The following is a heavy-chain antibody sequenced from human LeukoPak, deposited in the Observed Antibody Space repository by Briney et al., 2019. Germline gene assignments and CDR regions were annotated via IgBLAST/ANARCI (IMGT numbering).Heavy chain of an antibody. D-gene: IGHD5-24*01. J-gene: IGHJ4*02. CDR2: ICHSGST. Sequence: PSETLSHTCTVSGYSISSGYYWGWIRQPPGKGLEWIGSICHSGSTYYNPSLKSRVTISVDTSKNQFSLKLSSVTAADTAVYYCARGMEMATIGFDYWGQGTLVTVSS. CDR3: ARGMEMATIGFDY. CDR1: GYSISSGYY. V-gene: IGHV4-38-2*02.